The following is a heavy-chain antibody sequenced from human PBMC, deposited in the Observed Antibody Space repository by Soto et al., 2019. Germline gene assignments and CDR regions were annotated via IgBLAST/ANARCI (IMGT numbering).Heavy chain of an antibody. CDR3: ASACSGGSCYLGDAFDI. Sequence: GSLRLSCAASGFTFSDYYMSWIRQVPGKGLEWVSYISSSGSTIYYADSVKGRFTISRDNAKNSLYLQMNSLRAEDTAVYYCASACSGGSCYLGDAFDIWGQGTMVTVSS. J-gene: IGHJ3*02. CDR2: ISSSGSTI. CDR1: GFTFSDYY. D-gene: IGHD2-15*01. V-gene: IGHV3-11*01.